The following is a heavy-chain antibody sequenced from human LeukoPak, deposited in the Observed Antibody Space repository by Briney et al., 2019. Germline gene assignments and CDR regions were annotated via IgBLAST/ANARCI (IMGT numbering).Heavy chain of an antibody. CDR3: AKALTSGWYLDAFNI. D-gene: IGHD6-19*01. Sequence: SGGSLRLSCAASGFTFSSCGMHWVRQAPGKGQEWVAVISYDGSNKYYADSVKGRFTISRDNSKNTLFPEMNSLRAEDTAVYYCAKALTSGWYLDAFNIWGQGTMVTVSS. V-gene: IGHV3-30*18. CDR2: ISYDGSNK. CDR1: GFTFSSCG. J-gene: IGHJ3*02.